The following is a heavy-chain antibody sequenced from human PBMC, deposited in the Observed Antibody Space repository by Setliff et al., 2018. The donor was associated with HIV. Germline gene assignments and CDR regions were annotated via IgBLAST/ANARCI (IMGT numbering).Heavy chain of an antibody. CDR3: ARSVVVVTVEWFDP. V-gene: IGHV4-59*08. CDR1: GGSISSHY. Sequence: SETLSLTCTVSGGSISSHYWSWIRQPPGKRLEWIGYIYYSGSTNYNPSLKSRATIAVDTSKNQFSLKLSSVTAADTAVYYCARSVVVVTVEWFDPWGQGTLVTVSS. D-gene: IGHD2-21*02. CDR2: IYYSGST. J-gene: IGHJ5*02.